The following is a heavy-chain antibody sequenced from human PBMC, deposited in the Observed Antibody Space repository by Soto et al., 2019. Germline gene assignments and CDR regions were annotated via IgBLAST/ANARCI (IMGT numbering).Heavy chain of an antibody. Sequence: SETLSLTCTVSGGSISSYYWSWIRQPPGKGLEWIGYIYYSGSTNYNPSLKSRVTISVDTSKNHFSLKLSSVTAADTAVYYCARGSGTVEGSSSWFPWFDPWGQGILVTVSS. D-gene: IGHD6-13*01. CDR1: GGSISSYY. J-gene: IGHJ5*02. CDR2: IYYSGST. V-gene: IGHV4-59*12. CDR3: ARGSGTVEGSSSWFPWFDP.